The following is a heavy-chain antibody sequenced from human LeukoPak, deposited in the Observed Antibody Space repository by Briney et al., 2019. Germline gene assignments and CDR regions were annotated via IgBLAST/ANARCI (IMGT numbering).Heavy chain of an antibody. Sequence: ASVKVSCKASGYTFTSYGVSWVRQAPGQGLEWMGWINPNSGGTNYAQKFQGWVTMTRDTSISTAYMELSRLRSDDTAVYYCASEGIAARWAFDPWGQGTLVTVSS. CDR2: INPNSGGT. J-gene: IGHJ5*02. D-gene: IGHD6-13*01. CDR1: GYTFTSYG. V-gene: IGHV1-2*04. CDR3: ASEGIAARWAFDP.